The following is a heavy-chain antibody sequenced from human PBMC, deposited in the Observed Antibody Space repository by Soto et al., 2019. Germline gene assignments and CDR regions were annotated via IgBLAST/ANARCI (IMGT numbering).Heavy chain of an antibody. CDR1: VGSFSSGGNS. V-gene: IGHV4-30-2*01. J-gene: IGHJ5*02. CDR2: IYHSGST. Sequence: QLQLRESGSGRLKPSQTLPLTGAVFVGSFSSGGNSGSWIRQPPGKGLEWIGYIYHSGSTYYNPSLKSRVTISVDRSKNQFSLKLSSVTAADTAVYYCARVPDRWGQGTLVTVSS. D-gene: IGHD2-2*01. CDR3: ARVPDR.